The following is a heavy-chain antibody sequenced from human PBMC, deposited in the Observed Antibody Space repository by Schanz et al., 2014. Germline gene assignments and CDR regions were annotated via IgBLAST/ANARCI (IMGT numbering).Heavy chain of an antibody. Sequence: QVQLVQSGAEVKKPGASVKVSCKASGYTFISYFIHWVRQAPGQGLEWMGIINPTGGSTSYAQRFQGRVTVTRDTSTCTVYMELSSLRSEAAAVYYCARAAYGGYTSTPLRYWGQGTLVTVSS. V-gene: IGHV1-46*01. D-gene: IGHD5-12*01. CDR1: GYTFISYF. CDR2: INPTGGST. CDR3: ARAAYGGYTSTPLRY. J-gene: IGHJ4*02.